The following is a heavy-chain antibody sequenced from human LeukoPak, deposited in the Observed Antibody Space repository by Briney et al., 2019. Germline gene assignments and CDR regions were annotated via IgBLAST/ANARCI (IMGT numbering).Heavy chain of an antibody. CDR3: ARGLATSDSTFDY. Sequence: ASVKVSCKASGYIFTSYGITWVRQAPGQGLEWMGWISTYNGNTNYAQNIQGRVTLTTDTPTTTAYLELRSLRSDDTAVYYCARGLATSDSTFDYWGQGTQATVSS. V-gene: IGHV1-18*01. CDR2: ISTYNGNT. J-gene: IGHJ4*02. D-gene: IGHD6-13*01. CDR1: GYIFTSYG.